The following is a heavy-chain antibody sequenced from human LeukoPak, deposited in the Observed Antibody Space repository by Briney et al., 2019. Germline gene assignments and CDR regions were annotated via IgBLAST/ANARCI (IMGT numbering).Heavy chain of an antibody. CDR1: GFTFSSYG. J-gene: IGHJ4*02. CDR2: IRSDGSSK. CDR3: AKGPNGYLDY. V-gene: IGHV3-30*02. Sequence: GGSLRLSCAASGFTFSSYGMHWVRQAPGKGLEWVAFIRSDGSSKHYADSVKGRFTISRDNSYSTLYVQMNSLRAEDTAVYYCAKGPNGYLDYWGQGTLVTVSS. D-gene: IGHD2-8*01.